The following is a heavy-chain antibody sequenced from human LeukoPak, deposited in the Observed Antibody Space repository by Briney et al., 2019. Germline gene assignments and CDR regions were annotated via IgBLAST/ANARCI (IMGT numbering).Heavy chain of an antibody. CDR1: GFSLSTYGVG. D-gene: IGHD6-13*01. J-gene: IGHJ4*02. Sequence: SGPTLVSPTQTLTLTCTFSGFSLSTYGVGMGWIRQPPGKALEWLALIYWDDDKRYSPSLKSRLTITQDTSENQVVLTMTSMDPVDTATYYCAHSSLYSNNWRYFDYWGQGTLVTVSS. V-gene: IGHV2-5*02. CDR2: IYWDDDK. CDR3: AHSSLYSNNWRYFDY.